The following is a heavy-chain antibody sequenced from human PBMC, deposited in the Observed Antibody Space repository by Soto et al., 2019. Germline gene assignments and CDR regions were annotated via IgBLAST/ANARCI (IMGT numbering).Heavy chain of an antibody. V-gene: IGHV3-23*01. D-gene: IGHD6-13*01. J-gene: IGHJ4*02. CDR1: GFTFSSYS. CDR3: AKAQRSVPGKVDVAY. CDR2: ITISGSGT. Sequence: GGSLRLSCTTSGFTFSSYSISWVRQAPWKGLEWVSGITISGSGTYFADSVKGRFTISRDNSKSTLYLQMNSLRAEDTAVYYCAKAQRSVPGKVDVAYCGQGTQVAVCS.